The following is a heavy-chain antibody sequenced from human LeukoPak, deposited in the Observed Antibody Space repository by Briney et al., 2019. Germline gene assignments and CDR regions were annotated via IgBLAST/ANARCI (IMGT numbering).Heavy chain of an antibody. Sequence: GGSLRLSCATSGFTFSSYSMSWVRQAPGKGLEWVSAISGSGCSTYYADSVKGQFTISRDNAKNTLYLQMNSLRAEDTAVYYCARVGIGYYYGSGSSNDAFDIWGQGTMVTVSS. CDR2: ISGSGCST. CDR1: GFTFSSYS. V-gene: IGHV3-23*01. J-gene: IGHJ3*02. CDR3: ARVGIGYYYGSGSSNDAFDI. D-gene: IGHD3-10*01.